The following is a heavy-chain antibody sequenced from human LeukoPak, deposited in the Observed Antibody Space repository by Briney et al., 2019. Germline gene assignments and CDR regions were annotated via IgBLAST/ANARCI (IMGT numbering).Heavy chain of an antibody. CDR2: IKQDGRER. CDR3: AGSGWQVYLDY. CDR1: GFTFTTFW. D-gene: IGHD6-19*01. V-gene: IGHV3-7*01. Sequence: PGGTLRLSCAASGFTFTTFWMSWVRQAPGKGVEGGADIKQDGRERYYVDSVKGRFTISRDNAKNSLYLQMNSLRAEDTGVYYCAGSGWQVYLDYWGQGALVTVSS. J-gene: IGHJ4*02.